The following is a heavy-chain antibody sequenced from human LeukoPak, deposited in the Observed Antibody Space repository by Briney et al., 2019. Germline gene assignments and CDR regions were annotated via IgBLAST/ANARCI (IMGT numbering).Heavy chain of an antibody. CDR2: IYTSGST. CDR1: GGSFSSYY. Sequence: SETLSLTCAVYGGSFSSYYWSWIRQPAGKGLEWIGRIYTSGSTNYNPSLKSRVTMSVDTSKNQFSLKLSSVTAADTAMYYCARCNFYYDSTMYYFDYWGQGTLVTVSS. CDR3: ARCNFYYDSTMYYFDY. V-gene: IGHV4-59*10. D-gene: IGHD3-22*01. J-gene: IGHJ4*02.